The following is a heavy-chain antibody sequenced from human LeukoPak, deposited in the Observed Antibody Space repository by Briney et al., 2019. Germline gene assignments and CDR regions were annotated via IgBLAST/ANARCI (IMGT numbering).Heavy chain of an antibody. CDR2: INHSGST. J-gene: IGHJ4*02. Sequence: SETLSLTCAVYGGSFSCYYWSWIRQPPGKGLEWIGEINHSGSTNYNPSLKSRVTISVDTSKNQFSLKLSSVTAADTAVYYCARERRGRYYDSSGYVFDYWGQGTLVTVSS. V-gene: IGHV4-34*01. D-gene: IGHD3-22*01. CDR1: GGSFSCYY. CDR3: ARERRGRYYDSSGYVFDY.